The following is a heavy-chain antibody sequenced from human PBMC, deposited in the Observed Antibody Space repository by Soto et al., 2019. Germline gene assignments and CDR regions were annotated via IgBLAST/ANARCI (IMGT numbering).Heavy chain of an antibody. D-gene: IGHD2-8*01. CDR3: ARHNSYAIDY. Sequence: PSETLSLTCTFSCTSIISHYWSWIRQPPGKGLEWIANIHYSGTTNYNPSLASRVTLSVDTSKNQFSLKMTSVTAADRAMYFCARHNSYAIDYWGRGTLVTVSS. CDR2: IHYSGTT. CDR1: CTSIISHY. V-gene: IGHV4-59*11. J-gene: IGHJ4*02.